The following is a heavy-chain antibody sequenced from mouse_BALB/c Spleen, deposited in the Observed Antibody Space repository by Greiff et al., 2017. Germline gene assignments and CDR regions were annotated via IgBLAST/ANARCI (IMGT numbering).Heavy chain of an antibody. CDR3: AREAYYGNYVGFAY. D-gene: IGHD2-10*01. J-gene: IGHJ3*01. V-gene: IGHV5-4*02. Sequence: EVQRVESGGGLVKPGGSLKLSCAASGFTFSDYYMYWVRQTPEKRLEWVATISDGGSYTYYPDSVKGRFTISRDNAKNNLYLQMSSLKSEDTAMYYCAREAYYGNYVGFAYWGQGTLVTVSA. CDR2: ISDGGSYT. CDR1: GFTFSDYY.